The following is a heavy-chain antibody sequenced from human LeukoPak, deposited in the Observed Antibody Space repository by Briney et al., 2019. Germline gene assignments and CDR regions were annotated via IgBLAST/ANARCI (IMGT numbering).Heavy chain of an antibody. CDR2: INTNSGGT. Sequence: GPSVNVSCKPSGYTFTGFYIHWVRQAPGQGREWMGRINTNSGGTNYAQTFQGRVTMTRDQPISIHYVELSRLRSDDTAVYYCARGPLPLAVADCWGQGTLVSVST. D-gene: IGHD6-19*01. V-gene: IGHV1-2*06. CDR1: GYTFTGFY. CDR3: ARGPLPLAVADC. J-gene: IGHJ1*01.